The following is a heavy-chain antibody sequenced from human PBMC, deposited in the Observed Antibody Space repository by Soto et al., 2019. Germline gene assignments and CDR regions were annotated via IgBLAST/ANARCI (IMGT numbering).Heavy chain of an antibody. V-gene: IGHV4-31*03. CDR2: IYYTGRT. CDR1: GGSISGGYY. D-gene: IGHD3-16*02. CDR3: ARPMRLGELSLGY. Sequence: QVQLQESGPGLVKPSQTLSLTCSVSGGSISGGYYWSWIRQYPGKGLEWIGYIYYTGRTYYNPSLQGRIAISVATSNDQFSLKLSSVTAADTAMYYCARPMRLGELSLGYWGQGILVTVSS. J-gene: IGHJ4*02.